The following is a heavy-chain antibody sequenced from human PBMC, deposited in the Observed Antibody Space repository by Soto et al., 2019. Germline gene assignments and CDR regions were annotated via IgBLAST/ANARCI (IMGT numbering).Heavy chain of an antibody. V-gene: IGHV3-21*01. J-gene: IGHJ4*02. D-gene: IGHD3-22*01. CDR2: ITTSSSYI. Sequence: GGSLRLSYAASGFTFSLYSMIWVRQSPGKGLEWVASITTSSSYIYYEDSLKGRFTISRDNAKNSLFLQLDSLRAEDTAVYFCVRARSTDSRPDYWGQGTLVTVSS. CDR3: VRARSTDSRPDY. CDR1: GFTFSLYS.